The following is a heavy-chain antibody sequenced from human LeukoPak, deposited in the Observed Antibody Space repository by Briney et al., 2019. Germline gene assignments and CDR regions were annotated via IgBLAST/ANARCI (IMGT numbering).Heavy chain of an antibody. J-gene: IGHJ4*02. CDR1: GGSISSYY. CDR2: IYYSGST. Sequence: SEPLSLTCTVSGGSISSYYWSWIRQPPGKGLEWIGYIYYSGSTNYNPSLKSRVTISVDTSKNQFSLKLSSVTAADTAVYYCARHRDNNWNDYWGQGTLVTVSS. CDR3: ARHRDNNWNDY. D-gene: IGHD1-20*01. V-gene: IGHV4-59*01.